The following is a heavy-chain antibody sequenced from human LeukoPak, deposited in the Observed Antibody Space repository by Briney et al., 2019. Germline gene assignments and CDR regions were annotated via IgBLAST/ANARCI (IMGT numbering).Heavy chain of an antibody. CDR3: ATSREGTIDY. CDR1: GGSISSSSYY. CDR2: IYYSGST. Sequence: SETLSLTCTVSGGSISSSSYYWGWIRQPPGKGLEWIGSIYYSGSTYNNPSLKSRVTISVDTSKNQFSLKLSSVTAADTAVYYCATSREGTIDYWGQGTLVTVSS. D-gene: IGHD1-1*01. J-gene: IGHJ4*02. V-gene: IGHV4-39*01.